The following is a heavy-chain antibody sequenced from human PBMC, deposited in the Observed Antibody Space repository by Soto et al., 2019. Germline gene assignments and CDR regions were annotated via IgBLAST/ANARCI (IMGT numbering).Heavy chain of an antibody. CDR1: GFTFSSYG. CDR3: ANENRSYGYWAFDI. D-gene: IGHD5-18*01. J-gene: IGHJ3*02. Sequence: PGGSLRLSCAASGFTFSSYGMHWVRQAPGKGLEWVAVISYDGSNKYYADSVKGRFTISRDNSKNTLYLQMNSLRAEDTAVYYCANENRSYGYWAFDIWGQGTMVTVSS. CDR2: ISYDGSNK. V-gene: IGHV3-30*18.